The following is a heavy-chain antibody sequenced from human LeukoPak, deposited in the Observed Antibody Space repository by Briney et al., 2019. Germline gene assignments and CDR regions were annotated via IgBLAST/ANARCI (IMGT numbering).Heavy chain of an antibody. J-gene: IGHJ5*02. CDR3: ARGRAAAAGKGNWFDP. CDR2: MNPNSGNT. V-gene: IGHV1-8*01. CDR1: GYTFTSYD. D-gene: IGHD6-13*01. Sequence: GASVKVSCKASGYTFTSYDINWVRQATGQGLEWMGWMNPNSGNTGYAQKFQGRVTMTRNTSISTTYMELSSLRSEDTAVYYLARGRAAAAGKGNWFDPWGQGTLVTASS.